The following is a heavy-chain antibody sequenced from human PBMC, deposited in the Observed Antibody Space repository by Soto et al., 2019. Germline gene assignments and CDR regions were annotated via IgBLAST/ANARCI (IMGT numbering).Heavy chain of an antibody. Sequence: EVQLVESGGGLVQAGGSLRLFCAASGFTYSNYEMNWVRQAPGKGLEWVSYIGNRGRTIYYADSVKGRFTISRDNAKNSLYLQMNSLRAEDTAVYYCARYPAIYSGKFDYGLDVWGQGTTVTVSS. CDR2: IGNRGRTI. CDR1: GFTYSNYE. D-gene: IGHD4-4*01. V-gene: IGHV3-48*03. CDR3: ARYPAIYSGKFDYGLDV. J-gene: IGHJ6*02.